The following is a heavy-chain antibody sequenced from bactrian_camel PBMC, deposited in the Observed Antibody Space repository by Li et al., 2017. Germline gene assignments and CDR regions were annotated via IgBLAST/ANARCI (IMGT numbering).Heavy chain of an antibody. J-gene: IGHJ6*01. V-gene: IGHV3S53*01. Sequence: HVQLVESGGGLVQPGRSLRLSCAASGLTVSLFCMAWFRQAPGKEREKVATMATGGSTYYADSVKGRFTISRDNAKNTVHLQVNSLKPEDSALYYCVAWEAGYWGQGTQVTVS. CDR3: VAWEAGY. CDR2: MATGGST. CDR1: GLTVSLFC.